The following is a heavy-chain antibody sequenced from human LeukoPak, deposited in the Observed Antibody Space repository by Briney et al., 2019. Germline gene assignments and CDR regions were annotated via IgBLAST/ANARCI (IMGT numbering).Heavy chain of an antibody. Sequence: ASVKVSCKASGYTFTSYAISWVRQAPGQGLEWMGIINPIGGGTSYAQKFQGRVTMTRDTSTSTVYMELSSLRSEGTAVYYCARAYDSSGAGYFDLWGRGTLVTVSS. CDR2: INPIGGGT. CDR3: ARAYDSSGAGYFDL. CDR1: GYTFTSYA. V-gene: IGHV1-46*01. D-gene: IGHD3-22*01. J-gene: IGHJ2*01.